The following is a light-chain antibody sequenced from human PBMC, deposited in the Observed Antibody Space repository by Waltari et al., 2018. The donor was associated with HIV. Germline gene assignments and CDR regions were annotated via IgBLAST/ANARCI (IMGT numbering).Light chain of an antibody. J-gene: IGLJ2*01. V-gene: IGLV1-40*01. Sequence: QSMLTQPPSVSGAPGHRVTIPCTGSSSTIGADYDVHWYQQIPGTAPKLLISGNKNRPSGVPDRFSASKSGTSASLTISGLQAEDEADYFCQSYDISLSASVVFGGGTRLTVL. CDR1: SSTIGADYD. CDR2: GNK. CDR3: QSYDISLSASVV.